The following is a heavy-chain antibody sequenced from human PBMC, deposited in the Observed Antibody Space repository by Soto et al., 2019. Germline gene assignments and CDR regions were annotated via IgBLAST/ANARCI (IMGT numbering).Heavy chain of an antibody. J-gene: IGHJ1*01. D-gene: IGHD6-13*01. CDR3: ARVIREGAAAGQH. CDR2: IIPIFGTS. CDR1: GGTFSSYA. V-gene: IGHV1-69*12. Sequence: QVQLVHSGAEVRKPGSSVKVSCKASGGTFSSYAISWVRQAPGQGLEWMGGIIPIFGTSNYAQKFQGRVTITADESTSTAEMELSSLRSEDTAVYYCARVIREGAAAGQHWGQGTLVTVSS.